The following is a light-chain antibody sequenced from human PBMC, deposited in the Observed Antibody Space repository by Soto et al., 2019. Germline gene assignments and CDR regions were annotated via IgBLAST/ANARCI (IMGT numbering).Light chain of an antibody. CDR1: QDIRNS. Sequence: DIQMTQSPSVRSASVGDTVTIACRASQDIRNSLAWYQQRPGKAPDLFISQASASQGRVPSRFSGTGTGTEFTLTIPRPEPEDFATYFCHQYYSYSTFGQGTKL. J-gene: IGKJ2*01. V-gene: IGKV1-5*03. CDR2: QAS. CDR3: HQYYSYST.